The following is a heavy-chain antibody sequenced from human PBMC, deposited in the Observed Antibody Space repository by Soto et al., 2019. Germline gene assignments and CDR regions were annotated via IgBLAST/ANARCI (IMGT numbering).Heavy chain of an antibody. D-gene: IGHD3-22*01. CDR3: ARARDYYDSSGYYYFDY. V-gene: IGHV4-31*03. Sequence: SETLSLTCTVSGGSISSGGYYWSWIRQHPGKGLEWIGYIYYSGSTYYNPSLKSRVTISVDTSKNQFSLKLSSVTAVDTAVYYCARARDYYDSSGYYYFDYWGQGTLVTVSS. CDR2: IYYSGST. J-gene: IGHJ4*02. CDR1: GGSISSGGYY.